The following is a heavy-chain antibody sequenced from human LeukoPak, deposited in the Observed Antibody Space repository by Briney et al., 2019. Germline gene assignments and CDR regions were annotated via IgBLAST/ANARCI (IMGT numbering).Heavy chain of an antibody. J-gene: IGHJ3*02. Sequence: ASVKVSCKASGYTFTSYDINWVRQATGQGLEWMGWMNPNSGNTGYAQKFQGRVTMTRNTSISTAYMELSSLRSEDTAVYYCAREEWLGGAFDIWGQGTMVTVSS. CDR2: MNPNSGNT. D-gene: IGHD3-3*01. CDR3: AREEWLGGAFDI. CDR1: GYTFTSYD. V-gene: IGHV1-8*01.